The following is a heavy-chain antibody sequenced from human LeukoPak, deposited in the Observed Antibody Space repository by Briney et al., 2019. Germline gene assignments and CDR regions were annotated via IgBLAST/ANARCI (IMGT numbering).Heavy chain of an antibody. CDR3: ARPGYSTGAFDY. D-gene: IGHD6-25*01. Sequence: GRSLRLSCAASGFTFSAYGMHWVRQAPGKGLEWVAVIAYDGSIKYYADSVKGRFTISRDNSKNTLYLQMNSLRAEDTAVYYCARPGYSTGAFDYWGQGTLVTVSS. V-gene: IGHV3-30*03. CDR1: GFTFSAYG. CDR2: IAYDGSIK. J-gene: IGHJ4*02.